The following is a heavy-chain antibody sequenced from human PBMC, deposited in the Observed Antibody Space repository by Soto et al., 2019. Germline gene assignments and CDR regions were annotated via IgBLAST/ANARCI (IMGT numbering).Heavy chain of an antibody. D-gene: IGHD3-22*01. CDR1: GGSISSSNW. Sequence: SETLSLTCAVSGGSISSSNWWSWVRQPPRKGLEWIGEIYHSGSTNYNPSLKSRVTISVDKSKNQFSLKLSSVTAADTAVYYCAREMGWYDSSGYLGYYLDYCGQGTLVTVSA. CDR2: IYHSGST. CDR3: AREMGWYDSSGYLGYYLDY. V-gene: IGHV4-4*02. J-gene: IGHJ4*02.